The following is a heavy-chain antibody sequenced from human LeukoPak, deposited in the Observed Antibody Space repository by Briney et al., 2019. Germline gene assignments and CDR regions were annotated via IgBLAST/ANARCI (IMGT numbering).Heavy chain of an antibody. V-gene: IGHV4-59*01. J-gene: IGHJ3*02. D-gene: IGHD5-24*01. Sequence: PSETLSLTCNVSGGSISSYYWSWIRQPPGKGLEWIGYIYYSGSTNYNPSLKSRVTISVDTSKNQFSLKLSSVTAADTAVYYCARDRAVEMATIQEGFDIWGQGTMVTV. CDR1: GGSISSYY. CDR3: ARDRAVEMATIQEGFDI. CDR2: IYYSGST.